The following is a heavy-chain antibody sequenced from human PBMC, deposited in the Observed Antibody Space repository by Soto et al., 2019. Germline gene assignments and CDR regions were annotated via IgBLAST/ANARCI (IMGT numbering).Heavy chain of an antibody. V-gene: IGHV3-30*03. CDR3: ERDHWECSGGVCITHQLNFFAMDV. Sequence: QVHLVESGGGGVQPGRSKRLSCVVSGFTFNDYAIHWVRQAPGKGLEWVAVISIDGNNKFYADSVKGRFTISRDRSKTTAYLQMNNPRTEATAVYYCERDHWECSGGVCITHQLNFFAMDVWGQGPTVT. J-gene: IGHJ6*02. D-gene: IGHD2-8*02. CDR2: ISIDGNNK. CDR1: GFTFNDYA.